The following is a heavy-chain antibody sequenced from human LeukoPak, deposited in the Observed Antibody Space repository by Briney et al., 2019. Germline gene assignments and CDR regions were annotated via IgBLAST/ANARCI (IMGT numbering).Heavy chain of an antibody. V-gene: IGHV1-18*01. CDR2: ICAYNGNT. CDR3: ARDLGDIVVVSSSHYYGMDV. J-gene: IGHJ6*02. Sequence: ASVKVSCKASGYTFTRYGISWVRQAPGQRLEWMGWICAYNGNTNYAQKLQGRVTMTTETSTRTAYMELRSLRSDDTAVYYCARDLGDIVVVSSSHYYGMDVWGQGTTVTVSS. D-gene: IGHD2-2*01. CDR1: GYTFTRYG.